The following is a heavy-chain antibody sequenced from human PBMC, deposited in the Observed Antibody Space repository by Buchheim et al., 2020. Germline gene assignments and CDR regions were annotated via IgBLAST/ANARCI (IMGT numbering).Heavy chain of an antibody. V-gene: IGHV3-30-3*01. J-gene: IGHJ4*02. Sequence: QVQLVESGGGVVQPGRSLRLSCAASGFTFSSYAMHWVRQAPGKGLEWVSVISYDGSNTYYADSVKGRFTISRDNSKNTLYLQMNSLRAEDTAVYYDARDSSVHLWLREYVFDYWGQGTL. CDR3: ARDSSVHLWLREYVFDY. CDR2: ISYDGSNT. CDR1: GFTFSSYA. D-gene: IGHD5-18*01.